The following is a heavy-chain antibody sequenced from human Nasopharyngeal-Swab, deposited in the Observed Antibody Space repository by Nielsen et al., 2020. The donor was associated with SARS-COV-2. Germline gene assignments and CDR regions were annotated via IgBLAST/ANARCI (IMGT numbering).Heavy chain of an antibody. J-gene: IGHJ4*02. CDR1: GGTFSSYA. V-gene: IGHV1-69*13. CDR3: ARDPEGSGREYFDY. CDR2: IIPIFGTA. D-gene: IGHD3-10*01. Sequence: SMKVSCKASGGTFSSYAISWVRQAPGQGLEWMGGIIPIFGTANYAQKFQGRVTITADESTSTAYMELSSLRSEDTAVYYCARDPEGSGREYFDYWGQGTLVTVSS.